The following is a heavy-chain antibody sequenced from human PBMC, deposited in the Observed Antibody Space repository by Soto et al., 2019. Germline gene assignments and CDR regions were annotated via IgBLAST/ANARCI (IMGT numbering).Heavy chain of an antibody. Sequence: ASVKVSCKASGGTFSSYAISWVRQAPGQGLEWMGWISAYNGNTNYAQKLQGRVTMTTDTSTSTAYMELRSLRSDDTAVYYCARAGYDILTGPNGMDVWGKGTTVTVSS. CDR3: ARAGYDILTGPNGMDV. D-gene: IGHD3-9*01. V-gene: IGHV1-18*01. J-gene: IGHJ6*04. CDR2: ISAYNGNT. CDR1: GGTFSSYA.